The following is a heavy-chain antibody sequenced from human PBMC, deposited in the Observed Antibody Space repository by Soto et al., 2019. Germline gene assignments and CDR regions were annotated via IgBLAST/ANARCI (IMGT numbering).Heavy chain of an antibody. Sequence: ASVKVSCKASGYTFTSYGISWVRQAPGQGLEWMGWISAYNGNTNYAQKLQGRVTMTTDTSTSTAYMELRSLRSDDTAVYYCARVWAAAGIYGMDVWGQGTTVTVSS. CDR1: GYTFTSYG. CDR3: ARVWAAAGIYGMDV. CDR2: ISAYNGNT. J-gene: IGHJ6*02. V-gene: IGHV1-18*01. D-gene: IGHD6-13*01.